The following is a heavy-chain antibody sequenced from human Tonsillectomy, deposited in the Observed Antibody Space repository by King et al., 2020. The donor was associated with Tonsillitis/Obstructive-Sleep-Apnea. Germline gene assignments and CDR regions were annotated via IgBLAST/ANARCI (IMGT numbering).Heavy chain of an antibody. Sequence: VQLVQSGSELKKPGASVKVSCKAAGYTFTMYANNWVRQAPGQGLEWLGWINTNTGNPTYAQGLTGRFVFSLDTSVSTAYLEMSSLKAEDTAVYFCATGPVSHYSDFWGQGTLVTVSS. CDR2: INTNTGNP. J-gene: IGHJ4*02. D-gene: IGHD4-17*01. V-gene: IGHV7-4-1*02. CDR3: ATGPVSHYSDF. CDR1: GYTFTMYA.